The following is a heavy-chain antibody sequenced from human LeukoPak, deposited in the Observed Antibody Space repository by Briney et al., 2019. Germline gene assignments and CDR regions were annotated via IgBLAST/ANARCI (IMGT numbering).Heavy chain of an antibody. J-gene: IGHJ5*01. Sequence: SETLSLTCTVSGDSFNEYYWNCIRQPPGKGLEWIGYIYYNGNSNYSPSLKSRVSMSVDTSKNQISLRLTSVTAADTAMYYCARDEGLKYRFDSWGQGALVTVSS. D-gene: IGHD3-16*02. CDR3: ARDEGLKYRFDS. V-gene: IGHV4-59*12. CDR2: IYYNGNS. CDR1: GDSFNEYY.